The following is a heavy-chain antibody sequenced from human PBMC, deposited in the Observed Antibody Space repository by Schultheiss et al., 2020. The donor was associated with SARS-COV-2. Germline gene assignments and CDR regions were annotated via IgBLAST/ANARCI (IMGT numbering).Heavy chain of an antibody. J-gene: IGHJ4*02. V-gene: IGHV1-69*13. D-gene: IGHD3-22*01. CDR2: IIPIFGTA. CDR3: ARGNTAWYYYDSSGYYGFDY. Sequence: SVKVSCKASGYTFTGYYMHWVRQAPGQGLEWMGGIIPIFGTANYAQKFQGRVTITADESTSTAYMELRSLRSDDTAVYYCARGNTAWYYYDSSGYYGFDYWGQGTLVTVSS. CDR1: GYTFTGYY.